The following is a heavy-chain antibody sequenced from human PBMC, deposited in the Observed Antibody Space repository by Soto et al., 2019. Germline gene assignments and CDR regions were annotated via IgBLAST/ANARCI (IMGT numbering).Heavy chain of an antibody. V-gene: IGHV4-39*01. D-gene: IGHD3-3*01. CDR2: MSYCGLT. Sequence: RQPPGKGLEWSGSMSYCGLTYYSTSLKGRVTLSVDTSKNQFSVRLNSVTAADTAVYYFLSLAEAVIRASGPVSAVLLNRVTDL. J-gene: IGHJ2*01. CDR3: LSLAEAVIRASGPVSAVLLNRVTDL.